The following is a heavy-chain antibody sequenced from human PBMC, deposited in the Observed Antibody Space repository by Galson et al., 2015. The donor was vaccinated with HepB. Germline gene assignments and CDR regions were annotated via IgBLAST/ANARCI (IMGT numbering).Heavy chain of an antibody. J-gene: IGHJ4*02. CDR3: ARQGDYYDSSGYYSLFDY. D-gene: IGHD3-22*01. V-gene: IGHV4-39*01. CDR2: IYYSGST. Sequence: SLTCTVSGGSISSSSYYWGWIRQPPGKGLEWIGSIYYSGSTYYNPSLKSRVTISVDTSKNQFSLKLSSVTAADTAVYYCARQGDYYDSSGYYSLFDYWGQGTLVTVSS. CDR1: GGSISSSSYY.